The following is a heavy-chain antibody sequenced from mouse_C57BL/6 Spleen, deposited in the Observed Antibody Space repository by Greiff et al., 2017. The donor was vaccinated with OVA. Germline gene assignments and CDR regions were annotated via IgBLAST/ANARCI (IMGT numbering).Heavy chain of an antibody. CDR2: IDPSDSET. D-gene: IGHD4-1*01. Sequence: QVHVKQPGAELVRPGSSVKLSCKASGYTFTSYWMHWVKQRPIQGLEWIGNIDPSDSETHYNQKFKDKATLTVDKSSSTAYMQLSSLTSEDTAVYYCARGDWDNYFDYWGQGTTLTVSS. V-gene: IGHV1-52*01. CDR3: ARGDWDNYFDY. CDR1: GYTFTSYW. J-gene: IGHJ2*01.